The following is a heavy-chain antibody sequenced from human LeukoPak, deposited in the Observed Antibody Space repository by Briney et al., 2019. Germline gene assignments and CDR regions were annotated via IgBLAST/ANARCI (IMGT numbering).Heavy chain of an antibody. Sequence: GGSLGLSCAASGFTFSNYAMSWVRQAPGKGLEWVSYISSSGSYTKYADSMKGRFTISRNNAKNSLSLQMNSLRAEDTAVYYCARFIWGRPFDYWGQGSLVTVSS. CDR3: ARFIWGRPFDY. J-gene: IGHJ4*02. CDR1: GFTFSNYA. D-gene: IGHD3-16*01. V-gene: IGHV3-11*06. CDR2: ISSSGSYT.